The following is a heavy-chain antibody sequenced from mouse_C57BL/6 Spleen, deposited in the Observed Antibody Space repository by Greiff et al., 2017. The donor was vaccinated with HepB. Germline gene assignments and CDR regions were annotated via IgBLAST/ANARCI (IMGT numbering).Heavy chain of an antibody. J-gene: IGHJ4*01. D-gene: IGHD1-1*01. V-gene: IGHV5-4*01. Sequence: EVQLVESGGGLVKPGGSLKLSCAASGFTFSSYAMSWVRQTPEKRLEWVATISDGGSYTYYPDNVKGRFTISRDNAKNNLYLQMSHLKSEDTAMYYCARAWAVLPYYYAMDYWGQGTSVTVSS. CDR3: ARAWAVLPYYYAMDY. CDR2: ISDGGSYT. CDR1: GFTFSSYA.